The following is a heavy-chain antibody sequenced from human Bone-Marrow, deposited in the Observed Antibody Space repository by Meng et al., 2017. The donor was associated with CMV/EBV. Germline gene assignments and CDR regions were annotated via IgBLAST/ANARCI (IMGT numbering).Heavy chain of an antibody. CDR2: ISSGSTIT. V-gene: IGHV3-48*04. Sequence: GGSLRLSCAASGFTFSTFSMNWVRQAPGKGLEWISYISSGSTITYYADSVKGRFSVSRDNAKSSLYLQMDNLRADDTATYYCARARIPWGQGTLVTVSS. CDR1: GFTFSTFS. CDR3: ARARIP. J-gene: IGHJ5*02.